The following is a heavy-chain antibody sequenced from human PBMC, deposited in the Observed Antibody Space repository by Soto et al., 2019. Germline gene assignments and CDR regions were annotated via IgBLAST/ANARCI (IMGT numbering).Heavy chain of an antibody. Sequence: EVQLVESGGGLIQPGGSLRLSCAASGFTVSSNYMSWVRQAPGKGLEWVSVIYSGGTTYYADSVKDRFTISRDNSKNSLYLQMNSLRDEDTAVYYCARTHDSSGYYFSHWYFDLWGRGTLVTVSS. D-gene: IGHD3-22*01. CDR2: IYSGGTT. J-gene: IGHJ2*01. CDR3: ARTHDSSGYYFSHWYFDL. V-gene: IGHV3-53*01. CDR1: GFTVSSNY.